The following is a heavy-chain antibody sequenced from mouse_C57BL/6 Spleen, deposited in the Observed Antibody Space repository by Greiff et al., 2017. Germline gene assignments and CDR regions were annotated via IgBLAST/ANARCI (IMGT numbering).Heavy chain of an antibody. Sequence: VQLQQSGPELVKPGASVKLSCKASGYTFTSYDINWVKQRPGQGLEWIGWIYPRDGSTKYNEKFKGKATLTADTSSTRAYMELHSLTSEDSAVYFGSSEDSNYFAWFAYWGQGTLVTVSA. CDR3: SSEDSNYFAWFAY. CDR2: IYPRDGST. V-gene: IGHV1-85*01. CDR1: GYTFTSYD. J-gene: IGHJ3*01. D-gene: IGHD2-5*01.